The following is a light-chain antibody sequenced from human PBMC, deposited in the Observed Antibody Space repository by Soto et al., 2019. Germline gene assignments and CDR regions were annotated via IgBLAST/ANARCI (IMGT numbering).Light chain of an antibody. CDR3: CSYAGSSTFVV. Sequence: QSVLTQPASVSGSPGQSITISCTGLSSDVGSYNLVSWYQQHPGKAPKLMIYEVSKRPSGVSNRFSGSKSGNTASLTISGLQAEDEADYYCCSYAGSSTFVVFGGGTKLTVL. CDR1: SSDVGSYNL. J-gene: IGLJ2*01. CDR2: EVS. V-gene: IGLV2-23*02.